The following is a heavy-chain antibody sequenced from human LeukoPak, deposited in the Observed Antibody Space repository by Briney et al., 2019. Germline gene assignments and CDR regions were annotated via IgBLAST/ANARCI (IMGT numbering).Heavy chain of an antibody. CDR1: GGTFSSYA. D-gene: IGHD3-22*01. CDR2: IIPIFGTA. CDR3: ARAHQPYYYDSSGYYHG. Sequence: GASVKVSCTASGGTFSSYAISWVRQAPGQGLEWMGGIIPIFGTANYAQKFQGRVTITTDESTSTAYMELSSLRSEDTAVYYCARAHQPYYYDSSGYYHGWGQGTLVTVSS. V-gene: IGHV1-69*05. J-gene: IGHJ4*02.